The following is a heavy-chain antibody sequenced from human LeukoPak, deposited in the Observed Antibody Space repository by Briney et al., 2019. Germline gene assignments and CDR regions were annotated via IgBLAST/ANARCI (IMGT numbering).Heavy chain of an antibody. J-gene: IGHJ4*02. Sequence: GGSLRLSCAASGFTVSSNYMSWVRQAPGKGLEWVSVIYSGGSTYYADSVKGRFTISRDNSKGTLYIQMNSLRAEDTAVYYCARAKPKNMVRGLIMRRESRYYFDYWGQGTLVTVSS. CDR3: ARAKPKNMVRGLIMRRESRYYFDY. CDR2: IYSGGST. V-gene: IGHV3-53*01. CDR1: GFTVSSNY. D-gene: IGHD3-10*01.